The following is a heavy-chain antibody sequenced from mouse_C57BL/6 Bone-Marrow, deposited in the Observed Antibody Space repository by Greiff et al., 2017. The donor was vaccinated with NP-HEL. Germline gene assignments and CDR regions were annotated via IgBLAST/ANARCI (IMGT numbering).Heavy chain of an antibody. D-gene: IGHD1-1*01. Sequence: EVQLQQSGPELVKPGASVKISCKASGYTFTDYYMNWVKQSHGKSLEWIGDINPNNGGTSYNQKFKGKATLTVDKSSSTAYMELRSLTSEDSAVYYCARETTPWYFDVWGTGTTVTVSS. V-gene: IGHV1-26*01. CDR2: INPNNGGT. J-gene: IGHJ1*03. CDR3: ARETTPWYFDV. CDR1: GYTFTDYY.